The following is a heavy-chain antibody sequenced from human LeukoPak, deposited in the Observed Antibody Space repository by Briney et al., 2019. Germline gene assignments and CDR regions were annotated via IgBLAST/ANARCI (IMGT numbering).Heavy chain of an antibody. CDR2: VSGPGTTT. Sequence: GGSLRLSCEASGFTFINYAMNWVRQAPEKGLEWVSTVSGPGTTTYYADSVKGCFTVSRDNSKNTVFLQMDSLRAEDTAVYYCATRRSGNYFATFDYWGQGILVTVSS. J-gene: IGHJ4*02. CDR1: GFTFINYA. V-gene: IGHV3-23*01. D-gene: IGHD3-22*01. CDR3: ATRRSGNYFATFDY.